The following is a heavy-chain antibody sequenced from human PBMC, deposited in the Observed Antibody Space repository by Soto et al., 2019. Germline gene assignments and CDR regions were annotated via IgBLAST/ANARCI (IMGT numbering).Heavy chain of an antibody. D-gene: IGHD6-19*01. CDR3: ARCYCSVGSCFTCWHFDL. CDR1: GYIFNNYG. CDR2: VGPYVGKT. Sequence: QGQLVQSGAEVRKPGASVKVSCQASGYIFNNYGLSWGRQVPVQWLELGGWVGPYVGKTKYAPKCRDRVTMTADPTTNTAYMELMSLTSDDSALYYCARCYCSVGSCFTCWHFDLWGRGTLVSVSS. V-gene: IGHV1-18*01. J-gene: IGHJ2*01.